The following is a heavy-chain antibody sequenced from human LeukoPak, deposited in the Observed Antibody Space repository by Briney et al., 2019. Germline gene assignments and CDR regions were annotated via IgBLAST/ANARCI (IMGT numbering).Heavy chain of an antibody. CDR1: GFTFSSYG. CDR3: ARTSGRFGWFGELLLDP. J-gene: IGHJ5*02. Sequence: GGSLRLSCAASGFTFSSYGMSWVRQAPGKGLEWVSAISGSGGSTYYADSVKGRFTISRDNSKNTLYLQMNSLRAEDTAVYYCARTSGRFGWFGELLLDPWGQGTLVTVSS. D-gene: IGHD3-10*01. V-gene: IGHV3-23*01. CDR2: ISGSGGST.